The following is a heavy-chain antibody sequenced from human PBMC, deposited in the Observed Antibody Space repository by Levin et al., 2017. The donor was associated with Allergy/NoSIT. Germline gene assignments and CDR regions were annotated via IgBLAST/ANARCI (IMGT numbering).Heavy chain of an antibody. CDR2: IKSKVDGGTT. CDR3: GYGSGSYPYYYYGMDV. J-gene: IGHJ6*02. V-gene: IGHV3-15*01. Sequence: GGSLRLSCAASGFTFSNAWMSWVRQAPGKGLEWVGRIKSKVDGGTTDYAAPVKDRFTMSRDDSKNTLYLQMNSLKSEDTAVYYCGYGSGSYPYYYYGMDVWGQGTTVTVSS. D-gene: IGHD3-10*01. CDR1: GFTFSNAW.